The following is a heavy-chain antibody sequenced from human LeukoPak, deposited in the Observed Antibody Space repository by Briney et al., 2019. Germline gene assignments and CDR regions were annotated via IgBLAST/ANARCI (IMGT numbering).Heavy chain of an antibody. CDR2: ISAYNGNT. D-gene: IGHD3-3*01. V-gene: IGHV1-18*01. J-gene: IGHJ5*02. CDR3: AREEDDFWSGYSRGNWFDP. CDR1: GYTFTSYG. Sequence: ASVKVSCTASGYTFTSYGISWVRQAPGQGLEWMGWISAYNGNTNYAQKLQGRVTMTTDTSTSTAYMELRSLRSDDTAVYYCAREEDDFWSGYSRGNWFDPWGQGTLVTVPS.